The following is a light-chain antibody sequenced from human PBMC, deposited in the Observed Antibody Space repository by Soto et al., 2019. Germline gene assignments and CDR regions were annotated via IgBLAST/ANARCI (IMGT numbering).Light chain of an antibody. V-gene: IGKV1-5*03. CDR2: KAS. CDR1: QSISSW. Sequence: DIQMTQSPSTLSASVGDRVTITCRASQSISSWLAWYQQKPGKAPKPLIYKASSLESGVPSRFSGSGSGTEFTLTISSLQPDDFATYYCQQYHSFSRTFGPGTKVEL. J-gene: IGKJ1*01. CDR3: QQYHSFSRT.